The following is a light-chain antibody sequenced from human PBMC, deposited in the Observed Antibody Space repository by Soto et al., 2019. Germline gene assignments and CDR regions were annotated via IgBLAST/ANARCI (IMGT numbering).Light chain of an antibody. CDR3: SSYTSSSTLV. CDR2: EVS. Sequence: QSALTQPASVSGSPGQSITISCTGTSSDVGVYNYVSWYQQHPGKAPKLMIYEVSNRPSGVSNRFSGSKSGNTASLTIPGLQAEDEADYYCSSYTSSSTLVFGGGTKLTVL. CDR1: SSDVGVYNY. V-gene: IGLV2-14*01. J-gene: IGLJ3*02.